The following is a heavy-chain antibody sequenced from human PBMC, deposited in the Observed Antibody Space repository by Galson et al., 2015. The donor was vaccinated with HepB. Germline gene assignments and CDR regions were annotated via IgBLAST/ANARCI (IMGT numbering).Heavy chain of an antibody. CDR3: ARHPSQAFDI. CDR1: GYDFPSYW. V-gene: IGHV5-10-1*01. J-gene: IGHJ3*02. Sequence: SGAEVKKPGESLRISCKGFGYDFPSYWISWLRQMPGRGLEWMGRIDPRDSYIIYSPSFQGHVTISVDKSINTVYVQWSSLMASDTAVYFCARHPSQAFDIWGQGTMVTVSS. CDR2: IDPRDSYI.